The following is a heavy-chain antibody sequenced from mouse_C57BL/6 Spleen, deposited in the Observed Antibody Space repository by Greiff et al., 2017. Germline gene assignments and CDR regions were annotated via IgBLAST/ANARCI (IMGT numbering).Heavy chain of an antibody. CDR2: ISSGSSTI. D-gene: IGHD1-1*01. J-gene: IGHJ4*01. Sequence: EVHLVESGGGLVKPGGSLKLSCAASGFTFSDYGMHWVRQAPEKGLEWVAYISSGSSTIYYADTVKGRFTISRDNAKNTLFLQMTSLRSEDTAMYYCARPYGSSPMDYWGQGTSVTVSS. V-gene: IGHV5-17*01. CDR1: GFTFSDYG. CDR3: ARPYGSSPMDY.